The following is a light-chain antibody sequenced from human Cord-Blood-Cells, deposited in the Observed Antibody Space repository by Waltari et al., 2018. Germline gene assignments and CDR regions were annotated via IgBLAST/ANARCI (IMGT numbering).Light chain of an antibody. CDR3: QVWDSSSDHPYVV. V-gene: IGLV3-21*04. CDR2: YDS. Sequence: SYVLTKPPSVSVAPGKTARITCGGNNIGSKSVHWYQQKPGQAPVLVIYYDSDRPSGIPERFSGSNSGNTATLTISRVEAGDEADYYCQVWDSSSDHPYVVFGGGTKLTVL. CDR1: NIGSKS. J-gene: IGLJ2*01.